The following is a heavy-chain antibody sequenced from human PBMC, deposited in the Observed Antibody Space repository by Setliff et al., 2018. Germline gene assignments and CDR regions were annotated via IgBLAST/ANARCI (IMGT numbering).Heavy chain of an antibody. CDR1: GGTFNTYG. CDR2: ISAYTGKT. CDR3: ARAPRLEWILPTFDY. V-gene: IGHV1-18*01. J-gene: IGHJ4*02. D-gene: IGHD3-3*01. Sequence: ASVKVSCKASGGTFNTYGITWVRQAPAQGLEWMGGISAYTGKTDYAQNFQGRVTMTTDTSTNTAYLELRSLRYDDTAVYFCARAPRLEWILPTFDYWGQGTPVTVSS.